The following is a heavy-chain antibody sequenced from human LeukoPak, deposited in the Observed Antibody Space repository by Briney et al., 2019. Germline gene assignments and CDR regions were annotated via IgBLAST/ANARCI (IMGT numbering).Heavy chain of an antibody. CDR1: GFTFSSYW. V-gene: IGHV3-7*01. J-gene: IGHJ4*02. D-gene: IGHD3/OR15-3a*01. CDR2: IKQDGSEK. CDR3: ARDWPGGSPDY. Sequence: GGSLRLSCAASGFTFSSYWMSWVRQAPGNGLEWVANIKQDGSEKYYVDSVKGRFTISRDNAKNSLYLQMNSLRAEDTAVYYCARDWPGGSPDYWGQGTLVTVSS.